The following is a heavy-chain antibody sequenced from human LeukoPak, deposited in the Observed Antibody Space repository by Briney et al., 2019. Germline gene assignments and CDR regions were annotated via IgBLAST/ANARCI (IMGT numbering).Heavy chain of an antibody. Sequence: GGSLRLSCAASGFTFSSYGMRWVRQAPGKGLEWVAVIWYDGSNKYYADSVKGRFTISRDNSKNTLYLQMNSLRAEDTAVYYCARDLKAYCGGDCFNDFDIWGQGTMVTVSS. CDR2: IWYDGSNK. CDR1: GFTFSSYG. D-gene: IGHD2-21*02. V-gene: IGHV3-33*01. CDR3: ARDLKAYCGGDCFNDFDI. J-gene: IGHJ3*02.